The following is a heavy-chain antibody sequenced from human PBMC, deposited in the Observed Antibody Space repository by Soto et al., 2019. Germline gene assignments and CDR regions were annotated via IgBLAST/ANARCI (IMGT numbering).Heavy chain of an antibody. CDR3: ARLSAAWFDP. Sequence: QVQLQESGPGLVKPSETLSLTCTFSGGSVSSGSYYWGWIRQPPGKGLEWIGYIYHSGSTNYNPSLKSRVTISVDTSKNQFSLSLTSVTAADTAVYYSARLSAAWFDPWGQGTLVTVAS. D-gene: IGHD6-19*01. J-gene: IGHJ5*02. CDR1: GGSVSSGSYY. V-gene: IGHV4-61*01. CDR2: IYHSGST.